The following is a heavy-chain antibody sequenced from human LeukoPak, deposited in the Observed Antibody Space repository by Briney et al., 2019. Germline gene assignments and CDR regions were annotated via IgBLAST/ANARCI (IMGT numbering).Heavy chain of an antibody. J-gene: IGHJ4*02. CDR2: ISGSGGST. Sequence: GGSLRLSCAASTFTFSSYTMTWVRQAPGKGLEWVSGISGSGGSTYYADSVRGRFTISRDNSKNMVYLQMNSLRAEGTAVYYCAKPNMGYWAIDSWGQGTLVTVSS. CDR1: TFTFSSYT. D-gene: IGHD1-26*01. CDR3: AKPNMGYWAIDS. V-gene: IGHV3-23*01.